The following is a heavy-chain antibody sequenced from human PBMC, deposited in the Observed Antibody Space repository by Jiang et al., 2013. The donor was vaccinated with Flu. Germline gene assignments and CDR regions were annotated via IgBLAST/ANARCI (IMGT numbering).Heavy chain of an antibody. CDR2: ISGSGGAT. CDR1: GFTFSSYV. V-gene: IGHV3-23*01. J-gene: IGHJ3*01. CDR3: AKPLGHLRAVTDAFDV. D-gene: IGHD4-17*01. Sequence: EVQLLESGGGLVQPGGSLRLSCAASGFTFSSYVMNWVRQAPGKGLEWVSAISGSGGATYYADSVQGRFTISRDNSKNTLYLQMNSLRVEDTAVYYCAKPLGHLRAVTDAFDVWGQGTMVTVSS.